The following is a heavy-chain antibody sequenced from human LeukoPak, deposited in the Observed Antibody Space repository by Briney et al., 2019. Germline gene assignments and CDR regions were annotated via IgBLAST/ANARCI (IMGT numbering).Heavy chain of an antibody. J-gene: IGHJ5*02. V-gene: IGHV4-4*07. CDR3: ARVLYGSGSFPLGHNWSDP. CDR2: IYTSGST. CDR1: GGSISSYY. Sequence: PSETLSLTCTVSGGSISSYYWSWIRQPAGKGLEWIGRIYTSGSTNYNPSLTSRVTMSVDTSKNQFSLKLSSVTAADTAVYYCARVLYGSGSFPLGHNWSDPWGQGTLVTVSS. D-gene: IGHD3-10*01.